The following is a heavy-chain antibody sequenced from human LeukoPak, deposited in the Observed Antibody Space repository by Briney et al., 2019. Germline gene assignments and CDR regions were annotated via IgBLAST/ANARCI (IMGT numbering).Heavy chain of an antibody. CDR3: ATIGYCSSTSCPTPDDAFDI. Sequence: ASVKVSCKAPGYTFTSYYMHWVRQAPGQGLEWMGIINPSGGSTSYAQKFQGRVTMTRDTSTSTVYMELSSLRSEDTAVYYCATIGYCSSTSCPTPDDAFDIWGQGTMVTVSS. J-gene: IGHJ3*02. CDR2: INPSGGST. V-gene: IGHV1-46*01. D-gene: IGHD2-2*01. CDR1: GYTFTSYY.